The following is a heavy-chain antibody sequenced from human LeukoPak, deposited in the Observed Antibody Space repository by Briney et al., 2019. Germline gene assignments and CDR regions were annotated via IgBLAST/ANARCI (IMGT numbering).Heavy chain of an antibody. CDR1: GGSISSGDYY. CDR2: MYYSGST. CDR3: ARPYYYDSRIDP. D-gene: IGHD3-22*01. Sequence: SETLSLTCTFSGGSISSGDYYWSWIRQPPGKGLEWIAYMYYSGSTYYNPSLKSRVTMSADTSKNQLSLKLSSVTAADTAVYYCARPYYYDSRIDPWGQGILVTVSS. J-gene: IGHJ5*02. V-gene: IGHV4-30-4*01.